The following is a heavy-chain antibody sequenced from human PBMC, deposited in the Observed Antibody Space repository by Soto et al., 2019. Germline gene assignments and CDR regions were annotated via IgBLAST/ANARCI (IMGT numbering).Heavy chain of an antibody. CDR1: DGSISSYY. J-gene: IGHJ5*02. CDR3: ARDGERYYDILTGYSPGWYDP. V-gene: IGHV4-59*01. CDR2: IYYSGST. D-gene: IGHD3-9*01. Sequence: PSETLSLTGTVFDGSISSYYWTWIRHPPGTGLEWIGYIYYSGSTNYNPSLKSRVTISVDTSKNQFSLKLSSVTAADTAVYYCARDGERYYDILTGYSPGWYDPWGQGTLVTVSS.